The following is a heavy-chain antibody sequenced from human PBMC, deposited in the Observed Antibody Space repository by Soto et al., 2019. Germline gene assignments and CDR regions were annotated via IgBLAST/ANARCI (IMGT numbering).Heavy chain of an antibody. J-gene: IGHJ5*02. Sequence: SETLSLTCGVSGGTVASSHWWSWVRQSPGGGLEWIGNVYHTGDTNSNPSLQSRVTISVDKSNNQFSLRLNSLTAADTAVYFCAREIVTAGGNNYFDPWGPGTLVTVS. V-gene: IGHV4-4*02. CDR2: VYHTGDT. CDR3: AREIVTAGGNNYFDP. CDR1: GGTVASSHW. D-gene: IGHD2-21*02.